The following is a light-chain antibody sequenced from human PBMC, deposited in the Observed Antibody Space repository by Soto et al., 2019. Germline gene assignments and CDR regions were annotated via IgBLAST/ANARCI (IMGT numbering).Light chain of an antibody. CDR1: SSDVGGYTY. CDR3: SSYTSSSTLV. Sequence: QSALTQPASVSRSPGQSITISCTGTSSDVGGYTYVSWYQQHPGKAPKLMIYDVSNRPSGVSNRFSGSKSGNTASLTISGLKAEDEADYYCSSYTSSSTLVFGTGTKLTVL. V-gene: IGLV2-14*01. J-gene: IGLJ1*01. CDR2: DVS.